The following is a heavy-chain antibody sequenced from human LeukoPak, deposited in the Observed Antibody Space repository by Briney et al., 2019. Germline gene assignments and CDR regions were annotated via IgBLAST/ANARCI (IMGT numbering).Heavy chain of an antibody. CDR3: ARDQRSWYFDL. CDR1: GFTFSRYW. V-gene: IGHV3-74*01. Sequence: GGSLRLSCAASGFTFSRYWMHWVRQAPGKGLVWVSRINSDGSSRSYADSVKGRFTISRDNAKNTLDLQMNNLRAEDTAVYYCARDQRSWYFDLWGRGTLVTVSS. CDR2: INSDGSSR. J-gene: IGHJ2*01.